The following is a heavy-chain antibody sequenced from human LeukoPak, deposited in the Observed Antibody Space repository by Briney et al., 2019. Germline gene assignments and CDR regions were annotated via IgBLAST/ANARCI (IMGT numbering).Heavy chain of an antibody. V-gene: IGHV4-38-2*01. CDR2: IYHSGST. CDR1: GYSISSGYY. D-gene: IGHD6-13*01. J-gene: IGHJ3*02. Sequence: KPSETLSLTCAVSGYSISSGYYWGWIRQPPGKGLEWIGSIYHSGSTYYNPSLKSRVTISVDTSKNQFSLKLSSVTAADTAVYYCARLGIAASDDAFDIWGQGTMVTVSS. CDR3: ARLGIAASDDAFDI.